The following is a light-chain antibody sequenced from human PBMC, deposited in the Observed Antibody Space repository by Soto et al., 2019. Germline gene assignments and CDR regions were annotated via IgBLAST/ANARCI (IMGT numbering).Light chain of an antibody. CDR3: LLTYPGVRI. CDR2: DAS. Sequence: QAVVTQEPSLTVSPGGTVTLTCGSSTGAVTSGLYPCWFQQKPGQAPRTLIYDASNKHSWTPARFSGSLLGGKAALTLSGAQPEDEADYYCLLTYPGVRIFGGGTKVTVL. J-gene: IGLJ2*01. CDR1: TGAVTSGLY. V-gene: IGLV7-46*01.